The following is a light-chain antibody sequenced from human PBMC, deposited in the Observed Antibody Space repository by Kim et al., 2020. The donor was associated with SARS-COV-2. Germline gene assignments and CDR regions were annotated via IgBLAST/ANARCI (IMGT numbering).Light chain of an antibody. V-gene: IGLV3-21*04. CDR1: SIGSKS. Sequence: GKQARVSCGGNSIGSKSVHWYQRKSGQAPVLVIYYDSDRPSGIPERFSGSNSGNTATLTISRVEAGDEADYYCQVWDSSSDHRVVFGGGTKVTVL. J-gene: IGLJ2*01. CDR2: YDS. CDR3: QVWDSSSDHRVV.